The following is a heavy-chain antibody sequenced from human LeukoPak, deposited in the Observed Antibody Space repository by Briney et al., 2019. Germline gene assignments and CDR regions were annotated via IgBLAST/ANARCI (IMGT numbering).Heavy chain of an antibody. Sequence: ASVKVPCKASGYTFTSYDINWVRQATGQGLEWMGWMNPNSGNTGYAQKFQGRVTMTRNTSISTAYMELSSLRSEDTAVYYCARVGAFRSHYDFWSGPRKVYWFDPWGQGTLVTVSS. CDR1: GYTFTSYD. V-gene: IGHV1-8*01. CDR3: ARVGAFRSHYDFWSGPRKVYWFDP. J-gene: IGHJ5*02. D-gene: IGHD3-3*01. CDR2: MNPNSGNT.